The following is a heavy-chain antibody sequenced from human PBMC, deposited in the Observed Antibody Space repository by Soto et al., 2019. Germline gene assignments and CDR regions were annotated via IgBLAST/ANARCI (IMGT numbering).Heavy chain of an antibody. D-gene: IGHD3-22*01. V-gene: IGHV1-69*13. CDR2: IIPIFSTP. J-gene: IGHJ5*02. Sequence: SVKVSCKTSGGTFGSYAISWVRQAPGQGLEWMGGIIPIFSTPNYAQKFQGRVTITADESTSTAYMELSSLRSEDTAVYYCARPIQYYFDTSAQSAWFDPWGQGTLVTVAS. CDR3: ARPIQYYFDTSAQSAWFDP. CDR1: GGTFGSYA.